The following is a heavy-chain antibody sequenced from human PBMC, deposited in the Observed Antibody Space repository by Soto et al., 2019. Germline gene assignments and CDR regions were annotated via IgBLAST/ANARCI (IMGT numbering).Heavy chain of an antibody. V-gene: IGHV3-7*05. Sequence: EVQLVESGGGLVQPGGSLRLSCVISGSTISSHWMTWVRQAPGKGLEWVASINQDGFGKHYLDSVKGRFTISRDSAKSSLYLKGDSGRAADPAVYYWATDHGGGSPPYWDQGTLVTVSS. D-gene: IGHD1-26*01. J-gene: IGHJ4*02. CDR1: GSTISSHW. CDR2: INQDGFGK. CDR3: ATDHGGGSPPY.